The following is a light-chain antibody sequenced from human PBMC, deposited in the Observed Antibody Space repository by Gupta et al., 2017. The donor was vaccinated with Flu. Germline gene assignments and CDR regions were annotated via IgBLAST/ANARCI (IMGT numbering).Light chain of an antibody. CDR2: AAS. CDR3: QRSYSTPRT. V-gene: IGKV1-39*01. Sequence: PSSLSASVGDRVTITCRASQSISSYLNWYQQKPVKAPKLLIYAASSLQSGVPSRFSGSGSGTDFTLTISRLQPEDFATYYCQRSYSTPRTFGQGTKLEIK. J-gene: IGKJ2*01. CDR1: QSISSY.